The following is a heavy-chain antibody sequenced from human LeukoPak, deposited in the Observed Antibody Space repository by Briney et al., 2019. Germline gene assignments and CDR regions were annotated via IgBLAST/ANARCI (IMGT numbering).Heavy chain of an antibody. V-gene: IGHV3-74*01. Sequence: GGSLRLSCAASGFTFSSYWMHWVRQAPGKGLVWVSRINSDGSSTSYADSVKGRFTISRDNAKNTLYLQMNSLRAEDTAVYYCARVPAGERRGGAFDIWGQGTMVTVFS. CDR2: INSDGSST. J-gene: IGHJ3*02. CDR3: ARVPAGERRGGAFDI. CDR1: GFTFSSYW. D-gene: IGHD3-16*01.